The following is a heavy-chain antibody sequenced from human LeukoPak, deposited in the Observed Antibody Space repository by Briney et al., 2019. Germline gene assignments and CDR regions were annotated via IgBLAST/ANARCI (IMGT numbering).Heavy chain of an antibody. CDR2: VTGGAIT. J-gene: IGHJ4*02. V-gene: IGHV3-23*01. CDR1: GFTFSTYG. CDR3: AKENSGSYSPVYF. Sequence: QPGGSLRLSCAASGFTFSTYGITWVRQAPGKGLEWVLRVTGGAITYYVGSVKGRFNISRDNSKNTVYLQMNSLRDEDTALYYCAKENSGSYSPVYFWGQGTLVTVSS. D-gene: IGHD3-10*01.